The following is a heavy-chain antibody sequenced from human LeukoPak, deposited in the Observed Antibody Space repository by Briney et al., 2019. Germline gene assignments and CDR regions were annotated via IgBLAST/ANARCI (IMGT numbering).Heavy chain of an antibody. D-gene: IGHD2-21*01. J-gene: IGHJ5*02. Sequence: SETLSLTCTVSGGSISSYYWSWIRQPPGKGLEWIGYIYYSGSTNYNPSLKSRVTISVDTSKNQFSLQLTSVTAADTAVYCCARWSGAIHVFDPWGQGALVTVSS. CDR2: IYYSGST. V-gene: IGHV4-59*12. CDR1: GGSISSYY. CDR3: ARWSGAIHVFDP.